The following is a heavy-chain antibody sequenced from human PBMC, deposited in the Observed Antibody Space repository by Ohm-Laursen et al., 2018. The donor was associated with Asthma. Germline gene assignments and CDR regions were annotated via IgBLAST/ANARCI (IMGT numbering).Heavy chain of an antibody. CDR2: INSVFGTS. CDR3: ARKAGSCITSNCYSLDF. V-gene: IGHV1-69*13. D-gene: IGHD2-15*01. J-gene: IGHJ4*02. Sequence: SVKVSCKTLGGTLGTSVIGWVRQAPGQGLEWLGGINSVFGTSTYAQKFHDRFTITADESTSTVYMTLSSLTSEDTAVYYCARKAGSCITSNCYSLDFWGQGTLVTVSS. CDR1: GGTLGTSV.